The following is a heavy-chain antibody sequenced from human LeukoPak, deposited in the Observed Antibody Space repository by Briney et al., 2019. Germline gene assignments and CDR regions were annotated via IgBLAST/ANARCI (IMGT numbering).Heavy chain of an antibody. CDR1: GGSISSHY. J-gene: IGHJ4*02. V-gene: IGHV4-59*11. CDR3: ASTYRHCSGGSCSYYFDY. CDR2: IYYSGSA. Sequence: SETLSLTCTVSGGSISSHYWSWIRQPPGKGLEWIGCIYYSGSANYTPSLKSRVTISGDTSKNQFSLKLSSVTAADSAVYYCASTYRHCSGGSCSYYFDYWGQGTLVTVSS. D-gene: IGHD2-15*01.